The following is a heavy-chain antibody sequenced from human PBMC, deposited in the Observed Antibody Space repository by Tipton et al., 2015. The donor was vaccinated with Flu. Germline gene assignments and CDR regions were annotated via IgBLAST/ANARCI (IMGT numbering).Heavy chain of an antibody. CDR3: ASSGDGVYYYYGMDV. CDR2: ISYDGSNK. J-gene: IGHJ6*02. D-gene: IGHD3-3*01. V-gene: IGHV3-30*01. Sequence: RSLRLSCAASGFTFSSYAMHWVRQAPGKGLEWVAVISYDGSNKYYADSVKGRFTISRDNSKNTLYLQMNSLRAEDTAVYYCASSGDGVYYYYGMDVWGQGTTVTVSS. CDR1: GFTFSSYA.